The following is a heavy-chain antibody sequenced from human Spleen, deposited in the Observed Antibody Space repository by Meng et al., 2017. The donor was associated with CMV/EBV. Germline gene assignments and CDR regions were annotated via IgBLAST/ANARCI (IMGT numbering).Heavy chain of an antibody. CDR2: ISGSGGST. CDR3: AKDKGRYCSSNSCFPYDY. CDR1: GFTFSIYS. D-gene: IGHD2-2*01. J-gene: IGHJ4*02. Sequence: GGSLRLSCAASGFTFSIYSMNWVRQAPGKGLEWVSAISGSGGSTHYADSVKGRFTISRDNSKNTLYLQMNSLRAEDTAVYYCAKDKGRYCSSNSCFPYDYWGQGTLVTVSS. V-gene: IGHV3-23*01.